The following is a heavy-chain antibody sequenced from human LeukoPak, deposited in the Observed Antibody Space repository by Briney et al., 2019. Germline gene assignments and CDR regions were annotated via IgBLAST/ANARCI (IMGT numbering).Heavy chain of an antibody. Sequence: SETLSLTCSVSGGSISSGDCDWGWIRQPPGKGLEWIGTIYSSGSTYYNPSLKSRVSISVDTSKNQFSLKLSSVTAADTAVYYCAREKETTVKYYYYYYMDVWGKGTTVTVSS. D-gene: IGHD4-11*01. V-gene: IGHV4-39*07. CDR3: AREKETTVKYYYYYYMDV. CDR1: GGSISSGDCD. J-gene: IGHJ6*03. CDR2: IYSSGST.